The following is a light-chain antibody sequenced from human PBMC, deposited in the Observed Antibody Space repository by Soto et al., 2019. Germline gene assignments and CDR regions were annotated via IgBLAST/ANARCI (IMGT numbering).Light chain of an antibody. CDR3: TSYVGSNIWV. Sequence: QSALTQPPSASGSPGQSVTISCTGTSSDVGAYKYVSWYQQYPGKAPKLMIYEVSKRPSGVPDRFSGSKSGNTAPLTVSGRQAEDEADYYCTSYVGSNIWVFGGGTKVTVL. CDR1: SSDVGAYKY. V-gene: IGLV2-8*01. CDR2: EVS. J-gene: IGLJ3*02.